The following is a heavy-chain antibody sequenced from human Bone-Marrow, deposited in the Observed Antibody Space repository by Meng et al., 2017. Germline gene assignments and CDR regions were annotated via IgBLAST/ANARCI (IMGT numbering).Heavy chain of an antibody. V-gene: IGHV4-34*01. CDR3: ARPQRYCTNGVCYTSDRLHYYYGMDV. J-gene: IGHJ6*02. CDR2: INHSGST. D-gene: IGHD2-8*01. Sequence: SETLSLTFAVYGGSFSGYYWSWIRQPPGKGLEWIGEINHSGSTNYNPSLKSRVTISVDTSKNQFSLKLSSVTAADTAVYYCARPQRYCTNGVCYTSDRLHYYYGMDVWGQGTTVTVSS. CDR1: GGSFSGYY.